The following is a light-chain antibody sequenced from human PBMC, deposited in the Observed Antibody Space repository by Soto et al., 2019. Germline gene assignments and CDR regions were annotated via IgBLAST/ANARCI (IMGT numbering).Light chain of an antibody. Sequence: QSVLTQPRSVSGSPGQSVTISCTGTSSDVGGYNYVSWYQQHPGKAPKVMIYDVSKRPSGVPDRFSASKSGNTASLTISGLHAEDEADYYSCSHAGSSTYVFGTGTKLTVL. CDR3: CSHAGSSTYV. CDR1: SSDVGGYNY. J-gene: IGLJ1*01. V-gene: IGLV2-11*01. CDR2: DVS.